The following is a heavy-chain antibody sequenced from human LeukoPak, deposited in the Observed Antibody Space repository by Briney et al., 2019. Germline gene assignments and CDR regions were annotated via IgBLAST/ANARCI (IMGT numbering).Heavy chain of an antibody. CDR3: AKGDYDSSGYYYGLFDY. CDR2: IYSGGST. J-gene: IGHJ4*02. CDR1: GFTVSSNY. Sequence: GGSLRLSCAASGFTVSSNYMSWVRQAPGKGLEWVSVIYSGGSTYYADSVKGRFTISRDNSKNTLYLQMNSLRAEDTAVYYCAKGDYDSSGYYYGLFDYWGQGTLVTVSS. V-gene: IGHV3-53*01. D-gene: IGHD3-22*01.